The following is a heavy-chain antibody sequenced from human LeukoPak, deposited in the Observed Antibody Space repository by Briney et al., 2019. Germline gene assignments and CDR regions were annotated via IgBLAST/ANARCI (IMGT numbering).Heavy chain of an antibody. CDR3: ARERWRNSDYWYFDL. J-gene: IGHJ2*01. D-gene: IGHD3-3*01. CDR2: IYYTGTT. V-gene: IGHV4-59*01. Sequence: SETLSLTCAVSGGSIGTYYWSWVRQPPGTGLEWIGYIYYTGTTYYNPSLKSRVTISLDTSTNQFSLKLSSVTAADTAVYYCARERWRNSDYWYFDLWGRGTLVTVSS. CDR1: GGSIGTYY.